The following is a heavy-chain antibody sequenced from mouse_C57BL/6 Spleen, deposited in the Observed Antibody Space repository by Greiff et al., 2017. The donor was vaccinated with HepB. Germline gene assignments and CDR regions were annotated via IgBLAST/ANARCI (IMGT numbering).Heavy chain of an antibody. V-gene: IGHV1-50*01. Sequence: QVQLQQPGAELVKPGASVKLSCKASGYTFTSYWMQWVKQRPGQGLEWIGEIDPSDSYTNYNQKFKGKATLTVDTSSSTAYMQLSSLTSEDSAVYYCARLLRYWFAYWGQGTLVTVSA. CDR3: ARLLRYWFAY. J-gene: IGHJ3*01. CDR2: IDPSDSYT. CDR1: GYTFTSYW. D-gene: IGHD1-1*01.